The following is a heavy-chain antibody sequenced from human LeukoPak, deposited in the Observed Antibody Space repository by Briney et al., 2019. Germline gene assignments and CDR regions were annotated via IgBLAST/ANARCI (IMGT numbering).Heavy chain of an antibody. J-gene: IGHJ4*02. D-gene: IGHD5-18*01. CDR2: ISNSGSII. CDR3: ARAVGADTAMVYFDY. V-gene: IGHV3-11*01. Sequence: PGGSLRLSCAASGFTFSDYYMFWIRQAPGKGLEWVSYISNSGSIIYYADSVKGRFTVSRDNAKDSLYLQMNSLRAEDTAVYYCARAVGADTAMVYFDYWGQGTLVTVSS. CDR1: GFTFSDYY.